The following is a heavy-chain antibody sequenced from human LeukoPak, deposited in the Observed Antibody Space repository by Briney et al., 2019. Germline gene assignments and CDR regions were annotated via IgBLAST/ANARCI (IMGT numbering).Heavy chain of an antibody. CDR3: ARDHNYAFDN. D-gene: IGHD4-11*01. Sequence: GGSLRLSCAASGFIFSDYSMNWVRQAPGKGLEWISYIGIDSGNTKYADSVKGRFTISADSAKNSLYLQMNSLRVEDAAVYYCARDHNYAFDNWGQGTLVTVSS. V-gene: IGHV3-48*04. CDR2: IGIDSGNT. CDR1: GFIFSDYS. J-gene: IGHJ4*02.